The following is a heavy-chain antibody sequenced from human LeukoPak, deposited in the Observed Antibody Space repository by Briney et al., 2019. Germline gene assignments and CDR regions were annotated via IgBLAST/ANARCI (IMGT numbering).Heavy chain of an antibody. CDR3: ARGRDGRQRSHNDY. CDR2: ISYDGSNK. D-gene: IGHD5-24*01. J-gene: IGHJ4*02. V-gene: IGHV3-30-3*01. CDR1: GFTFSSYA. Sequence: GGSLRLSCAASGFTFSSYAMHWVRQAPGKGLEWVAVISYDGSNKYYADSVRGRFTIARDNSKNTLYLQMNSLRVEDTAVYYCARGRDGRQRSHNDYWGQGTLVTVSS.